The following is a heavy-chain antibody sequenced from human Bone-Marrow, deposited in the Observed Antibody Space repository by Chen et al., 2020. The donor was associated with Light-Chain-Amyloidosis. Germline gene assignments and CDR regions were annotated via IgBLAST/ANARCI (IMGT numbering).Heavy chain of an antibody. CDR2: IYSNGDT. J-gene: IGHJ4*02. D-gene: IGHD2-15*01. V-gene: IGHV3-53*01. CDR1: GFTVSNNY. Sequence: EVQLVESGGGLIQPGGSLRLSCAASGFTVSNNYMSWVRLPPGKGLEWVSLIYSNGDTHYADSGKGRFTISRDNSKNTLYLLMNSLRVDDSAVYYCAGYSGLDHWGPGTLVTVSS. CDR3: AGYSGLDH.